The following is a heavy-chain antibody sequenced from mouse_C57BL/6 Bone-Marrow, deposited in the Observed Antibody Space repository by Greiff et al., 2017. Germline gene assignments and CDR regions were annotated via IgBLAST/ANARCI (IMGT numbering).Heavy chain of an antibody. V-gene: IGHV1-64*01. J-gene: IGHJ3*01. CDR3: ARSKRRIEPFAY. CDR2: IHPNSGST. Sequence: VQLQESGAELVKPGASVKLSCKASGYTFTSYWMHWVKQRPGQGLEWIGMIHPNSGSTNYNEKFKSKATLTVDKSSSTAYMQLSSLTSEDSAVXYCARSKRRIEPFAYWGQGTLVTVSA. CDR1: GYTFTSYW.